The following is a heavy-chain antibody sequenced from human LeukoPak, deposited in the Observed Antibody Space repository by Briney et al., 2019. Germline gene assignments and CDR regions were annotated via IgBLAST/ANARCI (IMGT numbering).Heavy chain of an antibody. J-gene: IGHJ4*02. CDR3: AGHNPNWGSQGY. CDR1: RFTFSSYE. CDR2: ISGSGIK. Sequence: GGSLRLSCAASRFTFSSYEMNWVRQAPGKGLEWVSYISGSGIKHYADSVKGRFTISRDNAKNSLYLQMNSLRVEDTAVYYCAGHNPNWGSQGYWGQGTLVTVSS. V-gene: IGHV3-48*03. D-gene: IGHD7-27*01.